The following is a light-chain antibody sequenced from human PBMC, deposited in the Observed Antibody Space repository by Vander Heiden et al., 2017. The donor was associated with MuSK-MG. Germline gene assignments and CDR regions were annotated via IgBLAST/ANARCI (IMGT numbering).Light chain of an antibody. Sequence: QSALTQPPSVSGSPGHSVTISCTGTSSDIGTYKRVSWYQQTPGTVPKLWLFEVNIRPSGVPDRFSGSRSGNSASLTISGLQAEDEADYYCTSYTPTRATVFGTGTKVTVL. CDR2: EVN. CDR3: TSYTPTRATV. CDR1: SSDIGTYKR. V-gene: IGLV2-18*02. J-gene: IGLJ1*01.